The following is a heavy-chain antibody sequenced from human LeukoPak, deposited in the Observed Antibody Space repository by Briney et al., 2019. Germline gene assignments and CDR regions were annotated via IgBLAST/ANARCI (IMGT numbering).Heavy chain of an antibody. Sequence: PGGSLRLSCAASGFTFSSYGMSWVRQAPGKGLEWVSSVSGSGGATYYADSVKGRFTISRDNSKNTLYLQMNSLRAEDTAVYYCAKGGANSGSYHTVYYYYMDVWGKGTTVTISS. J-gene: IGHJ6*03. CDR3: AKGGANSGSYHTVYYYYMDV. D-gene: IGHD1-26*01. V-gene: IGHV3-23*01. CDR2: VSGSGGAT. CDR1: GFTFSSYG.